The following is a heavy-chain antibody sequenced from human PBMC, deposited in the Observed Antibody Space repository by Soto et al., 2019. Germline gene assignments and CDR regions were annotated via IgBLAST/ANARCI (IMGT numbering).Heavy chain of an antibody. V-gene: IGHV2-5*02. CDR3: AASRRLSGCYYYYYYYAMDV. Sequence: QITLKESGPPLVKPTQTLTLTCTFSGFSLSTSGVGVGWIRQPPGKALEWLALIYWDDDKRYSPSLKSRLTITKDNSTNHVVVTTTNMVPVDTATYYCAASRRLSGCYYYYYYYAMDVWGQGTTVTVSS. CDR2: IYWDDDK. D-gene: IGHD1-26*01. CDR1: GFSLSTSGVG. J-gene: IGHJ6*02.